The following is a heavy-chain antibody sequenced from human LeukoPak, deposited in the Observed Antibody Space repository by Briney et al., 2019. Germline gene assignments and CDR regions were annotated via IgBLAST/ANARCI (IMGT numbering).Heavy chain of an antibody. D-gene: IGHD3-9*01. CDR3: ARARAPHKLRYFDWPILGYFDY. CDR1: GFTFSSYS. CDR2: ISSSSSYI. Sequence: GGSLRLSCAASGFTFSSYSMNWVRQAPGKGLEWVSSISSSSSYIYYADSVKGRFTISRDNAKNSLYLQMNSLRAEDTAVYYCARARAPHKLRYFDWPILGYFDYWGQGTLVTVSS. V-gene: IGHV3-21*01. J-gene: IGHJ4*02.